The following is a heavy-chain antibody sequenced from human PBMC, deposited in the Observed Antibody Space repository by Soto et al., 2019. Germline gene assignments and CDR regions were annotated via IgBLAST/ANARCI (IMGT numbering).Heavy chain of an antibody. D-gene: IGHD1-20*01. CDR3: ARDVGYNWNLIDY. V-gene: IGHV1-3*01. J-gene: IGHJ4*02. CDR1: GYTFTSYA. CDR2: VNAGNGNT. Sequence: QVQLVQSGAEVKKPGASVKVSCTASGYTFTSYAIHWVRQAPGQRLEWMGWVNAGNGNTKYSQKLQGRVTITRDTSASIAYMELSSLRSEDTAVYYCARDVGYNWNLIDYWGQGTLVTVSS.